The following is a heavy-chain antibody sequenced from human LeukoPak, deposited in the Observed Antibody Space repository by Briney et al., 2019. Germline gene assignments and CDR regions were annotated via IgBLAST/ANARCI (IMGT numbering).Heavy chain of an antibody. V-gene: IGHV3-23*01. J-gene: IGHJ4*02. CDR3: AKGHRESSSFFDS. CDR2: INGRGDDT. CDR1: SGFA. Sequence: GGTLRLSCTASSGFAMSCVRQAPGKSLEWVSAINGRGDDTYYPDSVKGRFTISRDNSNNTPYLQMISLRADGPAVYYCAKGHRESSSFFDSWGQGIPVTVSS.